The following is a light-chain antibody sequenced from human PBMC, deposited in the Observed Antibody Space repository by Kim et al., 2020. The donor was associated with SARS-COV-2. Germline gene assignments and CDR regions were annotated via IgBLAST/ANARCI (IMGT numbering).Light chain of an antibody. CDR1: QSISSW. V-gene: IGKV1-5*01. J-gene: IGKJ1*01. Sequence: DIKMTQSPSTLSASVGDRVTITCRASQSISSWLAWYQQKPGKAPKLLIYDASSLESGVPSRFSGSGSGTEVTLTISSLQPDDFATYYCQQYKGTFGQGTKVDIK. CDR2: DAS. CDR3: QQYKGT.